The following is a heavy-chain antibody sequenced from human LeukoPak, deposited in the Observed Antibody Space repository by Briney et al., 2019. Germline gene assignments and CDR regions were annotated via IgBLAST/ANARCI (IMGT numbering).Heavy chain of an antibody. CDR2: IYHTGIT. CDR1: GGSISSHY. D-gene: IGHD5-24*01. Sequence: SETLSITCTASGGSISSHYWSWIRQTPGKQLEWIAYIYHTGITNYNPSLKSRVTISMDTSKNQFSLKLSSMTAADTAVYYCARDRGSKTYNDYYFDFWGRGTLVTVSS. CDR3: ARDRGSKTYNDYYFDF. V-gene: IGHV4-59*11. J-gene: IGHJ4*02.